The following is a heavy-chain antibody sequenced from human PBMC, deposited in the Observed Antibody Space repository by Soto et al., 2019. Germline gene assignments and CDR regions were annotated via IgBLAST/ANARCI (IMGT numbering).Heavy chain of an antibody. D-gene: IGHD1-26*01. J-gene: IGHJ4*02. CDR3: ARTKVGATLKNDY. CDR2: IIPIFGTA. Sequence: GASVKVSCKASGGTFSSYAISWVRQAPGQGLEWMGGIIPIFGTANYAQKFQGRVTITADESTSTAYMELSSLRSEDTAVYYCARTKVGATLKNDYWGQGTLVTVSS. V-gene: IGHV1-69*13. CDR1: GGTFSSYA.